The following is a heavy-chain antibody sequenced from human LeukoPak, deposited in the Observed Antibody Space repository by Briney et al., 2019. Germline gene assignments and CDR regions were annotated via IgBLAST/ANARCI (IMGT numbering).Heavy chain of an antibody. CDR3: AREAPYPYYYDSSGYYYD. V-gene: IGHV3-23*01. CDR2: ISGSGGST. Sequence: GGSLGLSCAASGFTFSSYAMSWVRQAPGKGLEWVSAISGSGGSTYYADSVKGRFTISRNNSKNTLYLQMNSLRAEDTAVYYCAREAPYPYYYDSSGYYYDWGQGTLVTVSS. D-gene: IGHD3-22*01. J-gene: IGHJ4*02. CDR1: GFTFSSYA.